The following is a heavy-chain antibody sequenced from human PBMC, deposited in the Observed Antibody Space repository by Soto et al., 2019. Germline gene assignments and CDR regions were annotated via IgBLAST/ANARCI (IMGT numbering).Heavy chain of an antibody. Sequence: SETLSLTCAVYGGSFRGYYWRWIPQTPGKGLQWIGEINHSGSTNYNPSLKSRVTISVDTSKNQFSLKLSSVTAADTAVYYCARTLAGTKGYFDCWGKGTLVTVSS. V-gene: IGHV4-34*01. J-gene: IGHJ4*02. D-gene: IGHD6-13*01. CDR2: INHSGST. CDR3: ARTLAGTKGYFDC. CDR1: GGSFRGYY.